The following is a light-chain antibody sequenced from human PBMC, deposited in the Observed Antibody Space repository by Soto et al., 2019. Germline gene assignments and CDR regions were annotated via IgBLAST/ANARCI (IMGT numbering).Light chain of an antibody. Sequence: EIVLAQSPVTLSLSPGERATLSCRASQSSTSTYLAWYQQKPGKAPRLLIYGASSRATGIPDRLSGDGSGTDFTLTIRSLQSEDFAVYYCQQYNNWRTFGQGTKVDIK. J-gene: IGKJ1*01. CDR1: QSSTSTY. V-gene: IGKV3-20*01. CDR2: GAS. CDR3: QQYNNWRT.